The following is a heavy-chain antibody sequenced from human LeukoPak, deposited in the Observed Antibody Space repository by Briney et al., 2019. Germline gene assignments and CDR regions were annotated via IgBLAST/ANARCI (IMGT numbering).Heavy chain of an antibody. J-gene: IGHJ1*01. V-gene: IGHV3-23*03. Sequence: GGSLRLSCAASGFSFSIHGMGWVRRAPGKGLEWVSVIFNGGSTYYADSVKGRFTISRDNSKNTLYLQMNSLRAEDTAVYYCATSIVGLTYDEHFQHWGQGTLVTVSS. CDR2: IFNGGST. CDR1: GFSFSIHG. CDR3: ATSIVGLTYDEHFQH. D-gene: IGHD1-26*01.